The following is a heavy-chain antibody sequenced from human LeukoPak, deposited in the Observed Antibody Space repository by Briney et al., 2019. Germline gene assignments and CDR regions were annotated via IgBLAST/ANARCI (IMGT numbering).Heavy chain of an antibody. V-gene: IGHV3-23*01. CDR1: GFTFSSYA. CDR2: ISGSGGST. J-gene: IGHJ4*02. Sequence: PGGSLRLSCAASGFTFSSYAMSWVRQAPGKGLEWVSAISGSGGSTYYADSVKGRFTISRDNSKNTLCLQMNSLRAEDTAVYYCAKRGKSGSCLDYWGQGTLVTVSS. D-gene: IGHD2-15*01. CDR3: AKRGKSGSCLDY.